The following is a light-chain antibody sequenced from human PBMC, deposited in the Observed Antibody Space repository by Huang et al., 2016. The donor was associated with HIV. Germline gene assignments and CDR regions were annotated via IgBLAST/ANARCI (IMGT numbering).Light chain of an antibody. Sequence: EIVMTQSPATLSVSPGERATLSCRTGQGVSSNLAWYQQKPGQAPRPLIYGAATRATGIPARFSGSGSGTEFTLTISSLQSEDVAIYYCQQYNIWPVTFGQGTKVEVK. CDR1: QGVSSN. J-gene: IGKJ1*01. CDR2: GAA. V-gene: IGKV3-15*01. CDR3: QQYNIWPVT.